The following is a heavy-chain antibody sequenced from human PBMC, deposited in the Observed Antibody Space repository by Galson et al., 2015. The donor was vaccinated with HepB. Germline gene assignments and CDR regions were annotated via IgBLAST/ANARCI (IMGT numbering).Heavy chain of an antibody. CDR2: ISYDGSEK. J-gene: IGHJ4*01. CDR3: ARASTNWYIDY. D-gene: IGHD6-13*01. CDR1: GLTFSNYW. V-gene: IGHV3-30-3*01. Sequence: SLRLSCAVSGLTFSNYWMSWVRQAPGKGLEWVAGISYDGSEKNYADSVKGRFTISRDNSKSTLYLQVNSLRAEDTAVYYCARASTNWYIDYWGQGTLVTVSS.